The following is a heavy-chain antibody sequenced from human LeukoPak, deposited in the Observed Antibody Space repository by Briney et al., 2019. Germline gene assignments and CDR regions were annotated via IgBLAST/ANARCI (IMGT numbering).Heavy chain of an antibody. Sequence: PGGSLRLSCAGSGFTFSNYAMSWVRQAPGKGLEWVSAISGGADSTYYADSVKGRFTVSRDNSKNTLYLQMNSLRAEDTAVYYCAKDRSSTTSCSNYWGQGTLVTVSS. CDR1: GFTFSNYA. CDR3: AKDRSSTTSCSNY. D-gene: IGHD2-2*01. CDR2: ISGGADST. V-gene: IGHV3-23*01. J-gene: IGHJ4*02.